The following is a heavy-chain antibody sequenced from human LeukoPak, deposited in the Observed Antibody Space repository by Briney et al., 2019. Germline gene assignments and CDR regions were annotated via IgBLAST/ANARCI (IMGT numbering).Heavy chain of an antibody. CDR3: ARATIAAAGTPGLGS. V-gene: IGHV1-8*02. J-gene: IGHJ5*02. Sequence: ASVKVSCKASGGTFSSYAISWVRQAPGQGLEWMGWMNPNSGNTGYAQKFQGRVTMTRNTSISTAYMELSSLRSEDTAVYYCARATIAAAGTPGLGSWGQGTLVTVSS. D-gene: IGHD6-13*01. CDR2: MNPNSGNT. CDR1: GGTFSSYA.